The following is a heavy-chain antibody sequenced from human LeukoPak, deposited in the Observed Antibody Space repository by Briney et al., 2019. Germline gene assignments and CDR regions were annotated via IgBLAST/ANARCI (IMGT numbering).Heavy chain of an antibody. V-gene: IGHV1-2*02. D-gene: IGHD6-13*01. CDR2: INPNSGGT. J-gene: IGHJ4*02. CDR1: GYTFTGYY. CDR3: AKDSAAGYSSSWYVSYFDY. Sequence: ASVKVSCKASGYTFTGYYMHWVRQAPGQGLEWMGWINPNSGGTNYAQKFQGRVTMTRDTSISTAYMELSRLRSDDTAVYYCAKDSAAGYSSSWYVSYFDYWGQGTLVTVSS.